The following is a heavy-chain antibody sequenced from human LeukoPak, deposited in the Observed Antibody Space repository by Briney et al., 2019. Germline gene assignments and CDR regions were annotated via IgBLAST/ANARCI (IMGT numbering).Heavy chain of an antibody. J-gene: IGHJ4*02. Sequence: GGSLRLSCAASGFTFSNYAMHGVRQAPGKGLEWVAVISYDGSNEYYADSLKGRFTISRDNSKNTLYLQMNSLRAEDTAVYYCAKDLLLYSGSYSVYDYWGQGTLVTVSS. D-gene: IGHD1-26*01. CDR1: GFTFSNYA. CDR3: AKDLLLYSGSYSVYDY. V-gene: IGHV3-30*18. CDR2: ISYDGSNE.